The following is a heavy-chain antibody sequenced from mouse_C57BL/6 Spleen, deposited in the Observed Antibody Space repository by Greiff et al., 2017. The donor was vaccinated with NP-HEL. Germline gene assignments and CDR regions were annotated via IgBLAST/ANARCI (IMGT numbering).Heavy chain of an antibody. CDR3: ARIMNGDYDGYYADYAMDY. CDR2: INPNNGGT. Sequence: VQLQQSGPELVKPGASVKMSCKASGYTFTDYNMHWVKQSHGKSLEWIGYINPNNGGTSYNQKFKGKATLTVNKSSSTAYMELRSLTSEDSAVYYCARIMNGDYDGYYADYAMDYWGQGTSVTVSS. J-gene: IGHJ4*01. V-gene: IGHV1-22*01. D-gene: IGHD2-3*01. CDR1: GYTFTDYN.